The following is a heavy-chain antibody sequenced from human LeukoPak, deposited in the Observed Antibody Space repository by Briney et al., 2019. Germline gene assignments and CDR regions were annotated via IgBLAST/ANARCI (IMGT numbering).Heavy chain of an antibody. CDR1: GGSFSGYY. V-gene: IGHV4-34*01. J-gene: IGHJ4*02. Sequence: NPSETLSLTCAVYGGSFSGYYWSWIRQPPGKGLEWIGEINHSGSTNYNPSLKSRVTISVDTSKNQFSLKLSSVTAADTAVYYCARGRSSGWYSFRYFDYWGQGTLVTVSS. CDR3: ARGRSSGWYSFRYFDY. D-gene: IGHD6-19*01. CDR2: INHSGST.